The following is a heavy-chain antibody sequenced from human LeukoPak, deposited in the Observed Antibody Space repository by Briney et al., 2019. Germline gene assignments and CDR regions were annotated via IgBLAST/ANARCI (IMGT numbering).Heavy chain of an antibody. Sequence: ASVKVSCKASGYTFTSYDINWVRQATGQGLEWMGWMNPNSGNTGYAQKFQGRVTMTRNTPISTAYMELSSLRSEDTAVYYCARGKTDFWSEDYYYYMDVWGKGTTVTVSS. J-gene: IGHJ6*03. CDR3: ARGKTDFWSEDYYYYMDV. CDR1: GYTFTSYD. V-gene: IGHV1-8*01. CDR2: MNPNSGNT. D-gene: IGHD3-3*01.